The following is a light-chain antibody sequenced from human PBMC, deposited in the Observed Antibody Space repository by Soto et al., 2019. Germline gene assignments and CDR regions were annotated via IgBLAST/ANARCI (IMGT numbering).Light chain of an antibody. CDR1: QDISHY. J-gene: IGKJ5*01. Sequence: DIHMTQSPSSLSASVGDTVTITCQASQDISHYLNWYQQKPGKALKLLIYAASSLQRGVPSRFSGSGSGTDLPLKISSLQHDVFTTYYCQQTYNQLINFGKGTRLAI. CDR2: AAS. CDR3: QQTYNQLIN. V-gene: IGKV1-39*01.